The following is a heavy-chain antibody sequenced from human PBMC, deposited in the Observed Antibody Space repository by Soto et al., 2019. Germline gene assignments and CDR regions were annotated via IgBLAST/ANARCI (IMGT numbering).Heavy chain of an antibody. V-gene: IGHV4-34*01. J-gene: IGHJ4*02. CDR3: ASFYDSSGSPFDY. CDR2: INHSGST. D-gene: IGHD3-22*01. CDR1: GGSFRGNY. Sequence: SETLSLTCAVYGGSFRGNYWSWIRQSPGKGLEWIGEINHSGSTTYNPSLRSRVTISVDTSKNQFSLKLSSVTAADTAVYYCASFYDSSGSPFDYWGQGTLVTVSS.